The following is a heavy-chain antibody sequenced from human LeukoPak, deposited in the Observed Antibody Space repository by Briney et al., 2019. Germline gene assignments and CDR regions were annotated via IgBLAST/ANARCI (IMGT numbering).Heavy chain of an antibody. Sequence: QPGGSLRLSCAASGLTFDDYPMHWVRQVPGKGLEWVSLISGDGATTYYADSFKGRFTISRDISKNSLFLQMNSLRTEDTALYYCAKDYYWGQGTLVTVSS. CDR1: GLTFDDYP. CDR2: ISGDGATT. V-gene: IGHV3-43*02. J-gene: IGHJ4*02. CDR3: AKDYY.